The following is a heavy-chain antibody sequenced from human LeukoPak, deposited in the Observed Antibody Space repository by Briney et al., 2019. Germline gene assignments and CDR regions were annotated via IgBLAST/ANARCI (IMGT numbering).Heavy chain of an antibody. D-gene: IGHD3-10*01. CDR2: ISSSGSTI. V-gene: IGHV3-48*03. CDR1: GFTFSSYE. J-gene: IGHJ6*04. Sequence: GGALRLSCAASGFTFSSYEKKWGRPAPGKGLEGGLYISSSGSTIYYADSVKGRFTISRDNAKNSLYLQMNSLRAEDTAVYYCARAGGGSGSYYNPYYYGMDVWGKGTTVTVSS. CDR3: ARAGGGSGSYYNPYYYGMDV.